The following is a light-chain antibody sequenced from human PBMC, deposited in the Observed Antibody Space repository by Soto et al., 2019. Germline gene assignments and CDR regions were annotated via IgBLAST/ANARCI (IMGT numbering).Light chain of an antibody. CDR1: QSVSFRY. CDR2: DAS. V-gene: IGKV3-11*01. Sequence: EVVLTQSPGTLSLSPGERATLSCRASQSVSFRYLAWYQQRPGQAPRLLIYDASNRATGIPARFSGSGSGTDFTLTISSLEPEDFAVYYCQQRSNWPLTFGGGTKVEIK. J-gene: IGKJ4*01. CDR3: QQRSNWPLT.